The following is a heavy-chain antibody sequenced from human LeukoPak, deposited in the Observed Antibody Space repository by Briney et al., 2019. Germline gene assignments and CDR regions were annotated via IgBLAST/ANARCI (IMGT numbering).Heavy chain of an antibody. D-gene: IGHD6-13*01. V-gene: IGHV3-48*03. Sequence: GGSLRLSCAASGFTFSSYEMNWVRQAPGKGLEGVSYISSSGSTIYYADSVKGRFTISRDNAKNSLYLQMNSLRAEDTALYYCARGTLKAAATDFDYWGQGTLVTVSS. CDR1: GFTFSSYE. CDR3: ARGTLKAAATDFDY. CDR2: ISSSGSTI. J-gene: IGHJ4*02.